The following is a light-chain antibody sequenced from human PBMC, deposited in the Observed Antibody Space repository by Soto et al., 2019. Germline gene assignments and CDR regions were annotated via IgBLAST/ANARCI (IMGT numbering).Light chain of an antibody. CDR1: SSDVGGYNY. CDR3: CSYAGSYTFVV. CDR2: DVS. J-gene: IGLJ1*01. V-gene: IGLV2-11*01. Sequence: QSALTQPRSVSGSPGQSVTISCTGTSSDVGGYNYVSWYQQHPGKAPKLMIYDVSKRPSGVPDRFSGSKSGNTASLTISRLQAEDEADYYCCSYAGSYTFVVFGTGTKLTVL.